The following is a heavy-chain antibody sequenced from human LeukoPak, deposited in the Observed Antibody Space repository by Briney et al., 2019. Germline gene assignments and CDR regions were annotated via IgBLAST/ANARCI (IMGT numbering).Heavy chain of an antibody. CDR1: GGSLSSSSNSY. CDR2: MNYGGSS. V-gene: IGHV4-39*01. J-gene: IGHJ4*02. CDR3: ARYDSDNAMLDY. Sequence: SETLSLTCTASGGSLSSSSNSYWGWIRQPPGKGLGWIGSMNYGGSSHYNPSLKSRVTISVDTSKKQFSLKLTSVTAADTAVYYCARYDSDNAMLDYWGQGTLVTVSS. D-gene: IGHD3-22*01.